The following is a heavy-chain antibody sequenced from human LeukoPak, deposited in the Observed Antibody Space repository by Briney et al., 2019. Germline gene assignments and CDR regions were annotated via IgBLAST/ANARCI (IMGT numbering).Heavy chain of an antibody. CDR3: ARSGFAVPFDY. CDR2: INPNSGGT. D-gene: IGHD2-21*01. CDR1: GYTFTSYY. J-gene: IGHJ4*02. Sequence: ASVKVSCKASGYTFTSYYMNWVRQAPGQGLEWMGRINPNSGGTNYAQKFQGRVTMTRDTSISTAYMELSRLRSDDTAVYYCARSGFAVPFDYWGQGTLVTVSS. V-gene: IGHV1-2*06.